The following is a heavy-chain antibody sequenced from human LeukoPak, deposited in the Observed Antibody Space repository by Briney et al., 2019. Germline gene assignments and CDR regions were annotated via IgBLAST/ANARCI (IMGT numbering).Heavy chain of an antibody. J-gene: IGHJ4*02. CDR1: GYTFTGYY. CDR2: INPNSGGT. Sequence: GASVKVSCKASGYTFTGYYMHWVRQAPGQGLEWMGWINPNSGGTNYAQKFQGRVTMTRDTPISTAYMELSRLRSDDTAVYYCARSEYQLLFPFDSWGQGTLVTVSS. D-gene: IGHD2-2*01. CDR3: ARSEYQLLFPFDS. V-gene: IGHV1-2*02.